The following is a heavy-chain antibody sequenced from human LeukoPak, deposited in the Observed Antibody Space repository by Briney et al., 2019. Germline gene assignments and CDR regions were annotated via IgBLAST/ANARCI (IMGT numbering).Heavy chain of an antibody. J-gene: IGHJ6*03. V-gene: IGHV1-2*02. D-gene: IGHD4-11*01. CDR2: INPNSGGT. CDR1: GYTFTGYY. CDR3: ARGPMTTVNFYYYYYMDV. Sequence: ASVKVSCKASGYTFTGYYMHWVRQAPGQGLEWMGWINPNSGGTNYAQKFQGRVTMTRDTSISTAYMELSRLRSDDTAVYYCARGPMTTVNFYYYYYMDVWGKGTTVTVSS.